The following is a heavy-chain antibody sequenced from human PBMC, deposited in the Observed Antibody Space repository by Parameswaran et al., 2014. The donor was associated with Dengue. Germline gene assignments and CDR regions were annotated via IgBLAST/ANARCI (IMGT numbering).Heavy chain of an antibody. V-gene: IGHV3-53*04. CDR3: ARGGVIAAAQI. D-gene: IGHD6-13*01. J-gene: IGHJ4*02. CDR2: IYSGGST. Sequence: VRQAPGKGLEWVSVIYSGGSTYYADSVKGRFTISRHNSKNTLYPQMNSLRAEDTAVYYCARGGVIAAAQIWGQGTLVTVSS.